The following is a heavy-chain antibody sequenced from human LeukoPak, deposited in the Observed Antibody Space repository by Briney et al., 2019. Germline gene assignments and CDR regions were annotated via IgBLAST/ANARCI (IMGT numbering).Heavy chain of an antibody. Sequence: PSETLSLTCTDSGGSISSYYWSWIRQPPGKGLEWIGYIYYSGSTNYNPSLKSRVTISVDTSKNQFSLKLSSVTAADTAVYYCARRDSSSWYGPAFDIWGQGTMVTVSP. V-gene: IGHV4-59*01. CDR2: IYYSGST. D-gene: IGHD6-13*01. J-gene: IGHJ3*02. CDR3: ARRDSSSWYGPAFDI. CDR1: GGSISSYY.